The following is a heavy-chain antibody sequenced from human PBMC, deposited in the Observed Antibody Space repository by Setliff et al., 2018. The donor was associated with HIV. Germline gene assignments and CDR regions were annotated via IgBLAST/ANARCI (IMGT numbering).Heavy chain of an antibody. CDR3: ARRRRNGYDYYTYDV. CDR1: GYTFTNYW. V-gene: IGHV5-51*01. J-gene: IGHJ3*01. D-gene: IGHD5-12*01. CDR2: IYPDDSDA. Sequence: PGESLKISCKGSGYTFTNYWIAWVRQMPGKGLEWMGVIYPDDSDARYSPSFQGQVTFSADRFINSAYLQWNTLKASDTAIYYCARRRRNGYDYYTYDVWGQGTMVT.